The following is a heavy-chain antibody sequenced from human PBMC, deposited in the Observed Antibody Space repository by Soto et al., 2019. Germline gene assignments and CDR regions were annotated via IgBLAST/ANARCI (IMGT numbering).Heavy chain of an antibody. CDR1: GFTFDDYG. J-gene: IGHJ4*02. V-gene: IGHV3-9*01. CDR3: TRTIGYSYALAF. Sequence: GGSLRLSCAASGFTFDDYGIHWVRQPPGKGLEWVSGISWNSAYIDYADSVQGRFTIARDNAKNSVYLQMNSLRAEDTALYYCTRTIGYSYALAFWGQGTLVTVSS. D-gene: IGHD5-18*01. CDR2: ISWNSAYI.